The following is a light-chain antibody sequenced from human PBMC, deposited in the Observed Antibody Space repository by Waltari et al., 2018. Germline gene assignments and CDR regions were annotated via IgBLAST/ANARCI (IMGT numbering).Light chain of an antibody. CDR1: SGDVGNYNL. V-gene: IGLV2-23*02. J-gene: IGLJ2*01. CDR2: GVN. CDR3: SSYAAYNTVI. Sequence: QSTLTQPASVSGSLGQSITISCIGTSGDVGNYNLVSWYQQHPGKAPKFMIYGVNKRPSGVSNRFSGSKSGNTASLTISGRQGEDDAIYFCSSYAAYNTVIFGGGTKVTVL.